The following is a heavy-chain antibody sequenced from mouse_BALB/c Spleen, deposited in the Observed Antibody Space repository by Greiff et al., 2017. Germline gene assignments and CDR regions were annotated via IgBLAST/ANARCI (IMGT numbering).Heavy chain of an antibody. CDR1: GDSITSGY. CDR3: ARSGGDGYYYWYFDV. J-gene: IGHJ1*01. D-gene: IGHD2-3*01. CDR2: ISYSGST. Sequence: DVQLQESGPSLVKPSQTLSLTCSVTGDSITSGYWNWIRKFPGNKLEYMGYISYSGSTYYNPSLKSRISITRDTSKNQYYLQLNSVTTEDTATYYCARSGGDGYYYWYFDVWGAGTTVTVSS. V-gene: IGHV3-8*02.